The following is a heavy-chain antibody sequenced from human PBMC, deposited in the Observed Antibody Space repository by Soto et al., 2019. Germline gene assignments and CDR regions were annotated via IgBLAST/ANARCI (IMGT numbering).Heavy chain of an antibody. CDR2: INHSGST. J-gene: IGHJ3*02. Sequence: QVQLQQWGAGLLKPSETLSLTCAVYGGSFSGYYWSWIRQPPGKGLEWIGEINHSGSTNYNPSLKSQVTISVDTSKNQFSLKLSSVTAADTAVYYCARRQQWLVRGAFDIWGQGTMVTVSS. CDR1: GGSFSGYY. CDR3: ARRQQWLVRGAFDI. D-gene: IGHD6-19*01. V-gene: IGHV4-34*01.